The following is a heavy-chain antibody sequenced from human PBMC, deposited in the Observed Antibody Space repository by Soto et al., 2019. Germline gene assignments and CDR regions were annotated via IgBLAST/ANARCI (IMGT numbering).Heavy chain of an antibody. Sequence: ASVKVSCKVSGYTLTELSMHWVRQAPGKGLEWMGGFDPEDGETIYAQKFQGRVTMTEDTSTDTAYMELSSLGSEDTAVYYCAKVSDYDFWSGYYPYSMVNYHYGMDVWGQGTTVAVSS. CDR2: FDPEDGET. V-gene: IGHV1-24*01. J-gene: IGHJ6*02. D-gene: IGHD3-3*01. CDR1: GYTLTELS. CDR3: AKVSDYDFWSGYYPYSMVNYHYGMDV.